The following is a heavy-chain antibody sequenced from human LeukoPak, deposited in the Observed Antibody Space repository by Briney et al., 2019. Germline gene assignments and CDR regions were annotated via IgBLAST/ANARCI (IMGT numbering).Heavy chain of an antibody. CDR2: ISNNGGYT. CDR3: STIAVAGQD. CDR1: GFTFSSSA. D-gene: IGHD6-19*01. J-gene: IGHJ4*02. V-gene: IGHV3-23*01. Sequence: GGSLRLSCAASGFTFSSSAMSWVRQAPGKGLEWVSAISNNGGYTYYADSVQGRFTISRDNSKSTLYLQMNSLKTEDTAVYYCSTIAVAGQDWGQGTLVTVSS.